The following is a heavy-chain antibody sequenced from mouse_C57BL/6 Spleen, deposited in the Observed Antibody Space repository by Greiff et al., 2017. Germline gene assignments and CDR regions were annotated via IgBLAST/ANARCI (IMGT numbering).Heavy chain of an antibody. D-gene: IGHD2-2*01. CDR2: IWSDGST. CDR1: GFSLTSYG. CDR3: ARHGYDEGEFDY. V-gene: IGHV2-6-1*01. Sequence: VKLQESGPGLVAPSQSLSITCTVSGFSLTSYGVHWVRQPPGKGLEWLVVIWSDGSTTYNSALKSRLSISKDNSKSQVFLKMNSLQTDDTAMYYCARHGYDEGEFDYWGQGTTLTVSS. J-gene: IGHJ2*01.